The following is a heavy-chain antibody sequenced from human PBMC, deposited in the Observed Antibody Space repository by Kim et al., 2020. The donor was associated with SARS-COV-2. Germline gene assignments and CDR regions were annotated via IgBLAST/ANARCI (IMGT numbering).Heavy chain of an antibody. CDR3: ARKRGYSGYSLDY. Sequence: SETLSLTCAVYGGSFSGYYWSWIRQPPGKGLEWIGEINHSGSTNYNPSLKSRVTISVDTSKNQFSLKLSSVTAADTAVYYCARKRGYSGYSLDYWGQGTLVTVSS. V-gene: IGHV4-34*01. D-gene: IGHD5-12*01. CDR1: GGSFSGYY. J-gene: IGHJ4*02. CDR2: INHSGST.